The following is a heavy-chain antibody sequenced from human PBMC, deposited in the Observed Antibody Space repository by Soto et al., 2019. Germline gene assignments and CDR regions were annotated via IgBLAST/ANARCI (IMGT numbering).Heavy chain of an antibody. Sequence: QVQLQESGPGLLKPSGTLSLTCDVSGMSISTNNWWSWVRRPPGKGLEWIGEIHHSGNTNYNPSLKSRVTISVDQSKNPFSLTLSSMTAAETAVYYCATSIAVPDFEYWGQGTLVTVSS. CDR1: GMSISTNNW. J-gene: IGHJ4*02. CDR3: ATSIAVPDFEY. D-gene: IGHD6-19*01. CDR2: IHHSGNT. V-gene: IGHV4-4*02.